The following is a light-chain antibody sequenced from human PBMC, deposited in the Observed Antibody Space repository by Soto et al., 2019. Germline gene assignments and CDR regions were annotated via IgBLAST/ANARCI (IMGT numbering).Light chain of an antibody. CDR1: TSDVGNGFDS. V-gene: IGLV2-14*01. J-gene: IGLJ3*02. CDR2: EVR. Sequence: QSALTQPASVSGSPGQSITISCSGSTSDVGNGFDSVSWYQQHPGTAPKLIIYEVRNRPSGISSRFSGSRSGNTASLTISGLQPEDEGDYYCSAYTARSTLVFGGGTKLTVL. CDR3: SAYTARSTLV.